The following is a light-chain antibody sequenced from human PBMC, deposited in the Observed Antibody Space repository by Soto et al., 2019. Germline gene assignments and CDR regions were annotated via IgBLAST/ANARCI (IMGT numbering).Light chain of an antibody. Sequence: DIQVTQSPYSVSASIGDTVTITCLASQDINVYLNWYQQEPGEVPKLLIYSASTLHSGVPSRFTGSGSETDFTLTIRSLQPEDFATYYCQHGYVAPYSFGQGTKVDIK. CDR3: QHGYVAPYS. CDR1: QDINVY. CDR2: SAS. V-gene: IGKV1-39*01. J-gene: IGKJ2*03.